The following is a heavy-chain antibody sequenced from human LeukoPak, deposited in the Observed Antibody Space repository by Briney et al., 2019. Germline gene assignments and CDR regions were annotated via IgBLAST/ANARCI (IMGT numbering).Heavy chain of an antibody. V-gene: IGHV3-23*01. CDR1: GFTFSSSA. J-gene: IGHJ4*02. CDR3: AKQLGYCSDGSCYFPY. CDR2: TSNNGGYT. D-gene: IGHD2-15*01. Sequence: LAGGSLRLSCAASGFTFSSSAMSWVRQAPGKGLEWVSATSNNGGYTYYADSVQGRFTISRDNSKSTLCLQMNSLRAEDTAVYYCAKQLGYCSDGSCYFPYWGQGTLVTVSS.